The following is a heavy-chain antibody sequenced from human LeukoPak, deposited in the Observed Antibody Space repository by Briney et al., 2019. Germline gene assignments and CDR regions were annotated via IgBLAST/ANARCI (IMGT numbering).Heavy chain of an antibody. D-gene: IGHD4-23*01. CDR3: ARGTTVVNCFDP. J-gene: IGHJ5*02. V-gene: IGHV3-21*01. Sequence: GGSLRLSCAASGFTFSTYSMNWVRQAPGKGLEWVSSISSSSYIYYADSVKGRFTISRDNAKNSLYLQMNRLRAEDTAVYYSARGTTVVNCFDPWGQGTLVTVSS. CDR2: ISSSSYI. CDR1: GFTFSTYS.